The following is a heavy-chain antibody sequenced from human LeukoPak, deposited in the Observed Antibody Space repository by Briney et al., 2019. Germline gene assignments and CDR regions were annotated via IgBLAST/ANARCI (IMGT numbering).Heavy chain of an antibody. CDR2: INHSGST. D-gene: IGHD2-15*01. J-gene: IGHJ6*02. V-gene: IGHV4-34*01. CDR3: ASLHDPRYCSGGSCCSGYYYYGMDV. CDR1: GGSFSGYY. Sequence: SETLSLTCAVYGGSFSGYYWSWIRQPPGKGLEWIGEINHSGSTNYNPSLKSRVTISVDTSKNQFSLKLSSVTAADTAVYYCASLHDPRYCSGGSCCSGYYYYGMDVWGQGTTVTVSS.